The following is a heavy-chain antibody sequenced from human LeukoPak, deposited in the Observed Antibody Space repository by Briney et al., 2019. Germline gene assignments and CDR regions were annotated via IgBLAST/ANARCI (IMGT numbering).Heavy chain of an antibody. CDR2: IYTSGST. V-gene: IGHV4-4*09. CDR1: GVSISSYY. J-gene: IGHJ4*02. Sequence: SETLSLACTVSGVSISSYYWSWIRQPPGKGLEWIGYIYTSGSTNHNPSLKSRVTISVDTSKNQFSLKLSSVSAADTAVYYCAGHVSTSESENFDYWGQGTLVIVSS. D-gene: IGHD3-10*02. CDR3: AGHVSTSESENFDY.